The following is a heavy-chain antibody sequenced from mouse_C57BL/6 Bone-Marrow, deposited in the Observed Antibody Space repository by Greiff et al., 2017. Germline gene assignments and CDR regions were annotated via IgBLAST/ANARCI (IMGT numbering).Heavy chain of an antibody. V-gene: IGHV5-15*01. Sequence: EVQLVESGGGLVQPGGSLKLSCAASGFTFSDYGMAWVRQAPRKGPEWVAFISNLAYSIYYADTVTGRFPISRENAKNTLYLEMSSLRSEDTAMYYCARAPGGAMDYWGQGTSVTVSS. CDR3: ARAPGGAMDY. CDR2: ISNLAYSI. D-gene: IGHD3-1*01. J-gene: IGHJ4*01. CDR1: GFTFSDYG.